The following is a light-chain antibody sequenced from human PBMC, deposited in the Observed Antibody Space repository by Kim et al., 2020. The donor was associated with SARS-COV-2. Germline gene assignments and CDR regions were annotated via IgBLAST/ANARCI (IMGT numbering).Light chain of an antibody. CDR3: QHYNNLPLT. CDR2: DAS. J-gene: IGKJ4*01. V-gene: IGKV1-33*01. Sequence: DIQMTQSQSSLSASVGDRVTITCQASQDISDYLNWYQQKPGKAPNLLIYDASSLETGVTSRFSGSGFGTDFTFTISSLQPEDIATYYCQHYNNLPLTFGGGTKVDIK. CDR1: QDISDY.